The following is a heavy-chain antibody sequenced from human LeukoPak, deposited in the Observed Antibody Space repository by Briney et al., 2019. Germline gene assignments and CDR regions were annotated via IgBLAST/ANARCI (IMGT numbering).Heavy chain of an antibody. J-gene: IGHJ4*02. CDR1: GFTFSNYA. CDR3: ARDYDYVWGSYSFDY. V-gene: IGHV3-30*02. Sequence: GGSLRLSCAASGFTFSNYAMHWVRQAPGKGLEWLSFIRYDGTNKYYADSVKGRFTISRDNAKNSLYLQMNSLRAEDTAVYSCARDYDYVWGSYSFDYWGQGTLVTVSS. CDR2: IRYDGTNK. D-gene: IGHD3-16*01.